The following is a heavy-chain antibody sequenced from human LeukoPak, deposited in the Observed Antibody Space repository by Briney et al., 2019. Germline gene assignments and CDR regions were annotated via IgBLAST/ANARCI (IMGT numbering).Heavy chain of an antibody. CDR1: GGSISSGSYY. D-gene: IGHD3-10*01. Sequence: PSETLSLTCTVSGGSISSGSYYWSWIRQPAGKGLEWIGRIYTSGSTNYNPSLKSRVTISVDTSKNQFSLKLTSVTAADTAFYYCARGNDYYGSGRQSYFDPWGQGTLVIVSS. V-gene: IGHV4-61*02. CDR2: IYTSGST. J-gene: IGHJ5*02. CDR3: ARGNDYYGSGRQSYFDP.